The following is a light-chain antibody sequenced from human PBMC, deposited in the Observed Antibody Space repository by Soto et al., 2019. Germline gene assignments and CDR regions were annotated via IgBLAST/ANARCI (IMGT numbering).Light chain of an antibody. CDR3: LQDYTYPLT. CDR2: AAS. Sequence: AIQLTQSPSSLSESVGDRVTITCRASQGIRNDLGWYQQRPGTAPKLLIYAASNLQNGVPSRFSGSGSGTDFTLTISSLQPEDIATYYCLQDYTYPLTFGGGTKVEIK. V-gene: IGKV1-6*01. CDR1: QGIRND. J-gene: IGKJ4*01.